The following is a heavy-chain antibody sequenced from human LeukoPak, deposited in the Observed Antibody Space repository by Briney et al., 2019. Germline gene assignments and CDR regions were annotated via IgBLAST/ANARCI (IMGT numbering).Heavy chain of an antibody. CDR3: ARSVSAYAGRGWFDP. V-gene: IGHV4-39*07. Sequence: PSETLSLTCAVSGGSISGSSYYWGWIRQPPGKGLEWIGCIFHSGNTYYNPSLTGRATILLDTSNSQFSLKLNSVTAADTAVFYCARSVSAYAGRGWFDPWGQGTLVTVSS. CDR2: IFHSGNT. J-gene: IGHJ5*02. D-gene: IGHD5-12*01. CDR1: GGSISGSSYY.